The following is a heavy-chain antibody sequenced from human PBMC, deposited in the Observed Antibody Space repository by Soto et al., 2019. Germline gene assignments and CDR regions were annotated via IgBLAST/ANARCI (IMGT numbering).Heavy chain of an antibody. CDR2: IFSNDEK. Sequence: SGPTLVNPTETLTLTCTVSGFSLSNARMGVSWIRQPPGKALEWLAHIFSNDEKSYSTSLKSRLTISKDTSKSQVVLTMTNMDPVDTATYYCARIQGSSRSPGMDVWGQGTTVTSP. D-gene: IGHD6-13*01. J-gene: IGHJ6*02. V-gene: IGHV2-26*01. CDR1: GFSLSNARMG. CDR3: ARIQGSSRSPGMDV.